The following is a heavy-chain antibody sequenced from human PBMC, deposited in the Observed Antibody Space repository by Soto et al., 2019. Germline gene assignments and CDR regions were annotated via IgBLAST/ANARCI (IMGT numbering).Heavy chain of an antibody. CDR3: AKGVLGYCSSNSCYAYDF. CDR1: GFTFSSYS. D-gene: IGHD2-2*01. J-gene: IGHJ4*02. V-gene: IGHV3-23*01. CDR2: ITGSGGNT. Sequence: GGSLRLSCAASGFTFSSYSMNWVRQAPGKGLEWVSAITGSGGNTFYADSVKGRFAISRDNSKSTLFLQMHSLRAEDTAVYYCAKGVLGYCSSNSCYAYDFWGQGTLVTVSS.